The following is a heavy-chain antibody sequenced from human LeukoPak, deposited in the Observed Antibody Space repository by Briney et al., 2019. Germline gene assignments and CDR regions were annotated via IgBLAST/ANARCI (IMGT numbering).Heavy chain of an antibody. V-gene: IGHV1-18*01. Sequence: ASAKVSCKASGYTFTSYGISWVRQAPGQGLEWMGWISAYNGNTNYAQKLQGRVTMTTDTSTSTAYMELRSLRSDDTAVYYCARDGMVATYYYDSSGYYADYWGQGTLVTVSS. CDR1: GYTFTSYG. D-gene: IGHD3-22*01. J-gene: IGHJ4*02. CDR2: ISAYNGNT. CDR3: ARDGMVATYYYDSSGYYADY.